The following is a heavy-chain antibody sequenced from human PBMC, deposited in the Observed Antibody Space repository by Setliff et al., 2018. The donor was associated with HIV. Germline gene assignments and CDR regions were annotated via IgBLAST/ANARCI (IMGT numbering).Heavy chain of an antibody. Sequence: PSETLSLTCSVSGDSVNSGSYYWSWIRQAAGKGLEWIGHVYTTGTTTYNPSLKSRVSISVDTSNNQFSLKVFSLTAAGTSVYYCARLHRDWHFFDYWGQGALVTVSS. J-gene: IGHJ4*02. D-gene: IGHD3-9*01. CDR2: VYTTGTT. CDR1: GDSVNSGSYY. V-gene: IGHV4-61*09. CDR3: ARLHRDWHFFDY.